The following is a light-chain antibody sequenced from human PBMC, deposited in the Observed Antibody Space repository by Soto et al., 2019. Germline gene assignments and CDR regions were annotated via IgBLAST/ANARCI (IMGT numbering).Light chain of an antibody. CDR1: QNIRGW. V-gene: IGKV1-5*01. J-gene: IGKJ4*01. CDR2: EAS. CDR3: QKCGSAPFT. Sequence: DIQMTQSPSTLSAFVGDRVTITCRASQNIRGWLAWYQQRPGKAPDLLIFEASRLEGGVPSRFSGSGSGTEFTLTIDSLQPDDFATYYCQKCGSAPFTFGGGTKVEIK.